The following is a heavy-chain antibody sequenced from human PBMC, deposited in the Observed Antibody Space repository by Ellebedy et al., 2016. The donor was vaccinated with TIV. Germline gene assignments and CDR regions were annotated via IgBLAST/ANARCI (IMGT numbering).Heavy chain of an antibody. CDR3: ASPYSGSYYGEYFQH. CDR2: ISYDGSNK. V-gene: IGHV3-30-3*01. Sequence: GESLKISXAASGFTFSSYAMHWVRQAPGKGLEWVAVISYDGSNKYYADSVKGRFTISRDNSKNTLYLQMNSLRAEDTAVYYCASPYSGSYYGEYFQHWGQGTLVTVSS. CDR1: GFTFSSYA. D-gene: IGHD1-26*01. J-gene: IGHJ1*01.